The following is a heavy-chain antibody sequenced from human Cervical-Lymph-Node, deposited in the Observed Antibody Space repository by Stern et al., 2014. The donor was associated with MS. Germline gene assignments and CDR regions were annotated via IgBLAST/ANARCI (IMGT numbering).Heavy chain of an antibody. CDR1: GFSLSNARMG. J-gene: IGHJ2*01. CDR3: ARIPPGYSVAWDWYFDL. D-gene: IGHD6-13*01. CDR2: NFLTDQK. V-gene: IGHV2-26*01. Sequence: ESGPVLVKPTETLTLTCTVSGFSLSNARMGVSWIRQPPGKALEWLAPNFLTDQKSYSTSLKSRLTISKDTSKSQVVLTMTNMDPVDTATYYCARIPPGYSVAWDWYFDLWGRGTLVTVSS.